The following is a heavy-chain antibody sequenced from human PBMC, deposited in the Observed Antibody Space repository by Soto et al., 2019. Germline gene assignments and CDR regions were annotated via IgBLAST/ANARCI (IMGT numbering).Heavy chain of an antibody. V-gene: IGHV1-69*13. CDR2: IIPIFGTA. J-gene: IGHJ4*02. CDR3: ARGKSGSRANFDC. Sequence: SVKVSCKASGGTFSSYAISWVRQAPGQGLEWMGGIIPIFGTANYAQKFQGRVTITADESTSTAYMELSSLRSEDTAVYYCARGKSGSRANFDCWGQGTLVTVSS. D-gene: IGHD5-12*01. CDR1: GGTFSSYA.